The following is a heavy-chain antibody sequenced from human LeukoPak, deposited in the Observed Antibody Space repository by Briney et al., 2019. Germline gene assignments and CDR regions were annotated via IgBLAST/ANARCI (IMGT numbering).Heavy chain of an antibody. CDR1: GGSISSYY. CDR2: XXXXXST. Sequence: PSETLSLTCTVSGGSISSYYXXXXXQPXXXXXXXIGXXXXXXSTXYXXXXXSRVTXXXXXSKNQFSLKLSSVTAADTAVYYCAREWLGQSYNWFDPWGQGTLVTVSS. CDR3: AREWLGQSYNWFDP. D-gene: IGHD6-19*01. J-gene: IGHJ5*02. V-gene: IGHV4-59*01.